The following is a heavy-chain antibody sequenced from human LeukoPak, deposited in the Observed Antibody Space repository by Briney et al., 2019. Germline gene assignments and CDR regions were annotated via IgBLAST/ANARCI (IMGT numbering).Heavy chain of an antibody. D-gene: IGHD5-18*01. CDR3: ARDRRGYSYGFDY. CDR1: GFTFSTYA. J-gene: IGHJ4*02. Sequence: GGSLRLSCAASGFTFSTYAMSWVRQAPGRGLEWVSSISGNDGSTNNADSVKGRFTISRDSSKNTRYLQMNGLRAEDTAVYYCARDRRGYSYGFDYWGQGTLVTVSS. CDR2: ISGNDGST. V-gene: IGHV3-23*01.